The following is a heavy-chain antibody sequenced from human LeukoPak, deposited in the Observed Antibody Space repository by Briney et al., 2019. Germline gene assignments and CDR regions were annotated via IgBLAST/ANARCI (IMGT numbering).Heavy chain of an antibody. Sequence: GASVKVCCKASGYTFTSYYMHWVRQAPGQGLEWMGIINPSGGSTSYAQKFQGRVTMTRDMSTSTVYMELSSLRSEDTAVYYCARRPRVGVATDYFDYWGQGTLVTVSS. CDR3: ARRPRVGVATDYFDY. J-gene: IGHJ4*02. V-gene: IGHV1-46*01. CDR2: INPSGGST. CDR1: GYTFTSYY. D-gene: IGHD3-3*01.